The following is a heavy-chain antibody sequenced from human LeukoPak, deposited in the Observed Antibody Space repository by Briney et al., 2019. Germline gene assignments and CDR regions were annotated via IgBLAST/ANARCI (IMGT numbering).Heavy chain of an antibody. D-gene: IGHD3-22*01. Sequence: GASVKVSCKASGYTFTSHGISWVRQATGQGLQLMVWISAYNFSTNYAQKLQGRVTMTTDTSTSTAYMELRSLRSDDTAVYYCARWASIGYYDSSGYYPYYFDYWGQGTLVTVSS. CDR1: GYTFTSHG. V-gene: IGHV1-18*01. CDR3: ARWASIGYYDSSGYYPYYFDY. CDR2: ISAYNFST. J-gene: IGHJ4*02.